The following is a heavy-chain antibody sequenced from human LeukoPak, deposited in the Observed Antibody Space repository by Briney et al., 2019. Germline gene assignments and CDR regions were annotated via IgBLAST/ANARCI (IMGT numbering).Heavy chain of an antibody. CDR1: GFTFSTYS. Sequence: PGGSLRLSCAASGFTFSTYSMNWVRQAPEKGLEWVSSISSGSSYISYADSVKGRPTVSRDNAKNSLYLQMNSLRAEATAVYYCASIYGDHAVDFWGQGTLVTVSS. J-gene: IGHJ4*02. D-gene: IGHD4-17*01. V-gene: IGHV3-21*01. CDR3: ASIYGDHAVDF. CDR2: ISSGSSYI.